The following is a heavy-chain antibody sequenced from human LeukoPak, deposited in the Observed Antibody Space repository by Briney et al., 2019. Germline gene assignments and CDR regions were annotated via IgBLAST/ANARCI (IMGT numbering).Heavy chain of an antibody. CDR3: ATHRGYSYGTAEDFDY. V-gene: IGHV3-7*01. D-gene: IGHD5-18*01. J-gene: IGHJ4*02. CDR1: GFTFSHYW. CDR2: IRQDGSEK. Sequence: GVSLRLSCAASGFTFSHYWMSWVRHAPGKGLEWVANIRQDGSEKYCVDSVKGRFTISRDNAKNSLYLQMNSLRAEDTALYYCATHRGYSYGTAEDFDYWGQGTLVTVSS.